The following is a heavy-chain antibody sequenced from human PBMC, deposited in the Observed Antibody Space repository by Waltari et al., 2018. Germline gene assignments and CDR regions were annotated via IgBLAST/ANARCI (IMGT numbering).Heavy chain of an antibody. J-gene: IGHJ4*02. V-gene: IGHV1-2*02. CDR1: GYIFTDYH. D-gene: IGHD6-13*01. Sequence: QEQLVQSGAEVKKPGASVKVSCKASGYIFTDYHIHWVRQSPGQGLEWIGLINCESGGTNYAQKFQGRVTMTRDTSISTVYMELRSLMSDDTAVYYCAKVRPSSSWGQGILVTVSS. CDR3: AKVRPSSS. CDR2: INCESGGT.